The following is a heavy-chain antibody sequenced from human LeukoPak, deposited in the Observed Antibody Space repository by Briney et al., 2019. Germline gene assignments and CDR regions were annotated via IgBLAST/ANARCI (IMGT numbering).Heavy chain of an antibody. J-gene: IGHJ4*02. Sequence: AASVKVSCKASGGTFSSYAISWVRQAPGQGLEWMGRIIPILGIANYAQKFQGRVTITADKSTSTAYMELSSLRSEDTAVYYCARAASSTRPYYFDYWAQGTLVTVSS. CDR2: IIPILGIA. CDR3: ARAASSTRPYYFDY. D-gene: IGHD3-10*01. CDR1: GGTFSSYA. V-gene: IGHV1-69*04.